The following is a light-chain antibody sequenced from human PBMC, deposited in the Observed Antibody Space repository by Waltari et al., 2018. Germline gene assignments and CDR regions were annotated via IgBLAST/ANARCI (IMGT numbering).Light chain of an antibody. Sequence: FVLSQPHSVSESPGKTVTISCTRSSGTFAANYVHWYQRRPGSVPTIVIYKENERPSGDPVRFSGSADRYSGSASLTLSGLRAEDEADYCCQSYDNTNYVVFGGWTKLTVL. V-gene: IGLV6-57*03. CDR3: QSYDNTNYVV. CDR2: KEN. CDR1: SGTFAANY. J-gene: IGLJ2*01.